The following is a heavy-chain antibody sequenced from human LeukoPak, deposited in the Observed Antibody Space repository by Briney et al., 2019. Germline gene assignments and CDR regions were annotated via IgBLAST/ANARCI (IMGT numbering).Heavy chain of an antibody. J-gene: IGHJ4*02. CDR3: AHRRDGYNWNDAYFDY. V-gene: IGHV2-5*02. D-gene: IGHD1-1*01. CDR1: GFSRRTGGVG. Sequence: SGPTLMNPTPTLTLTYTFSGFSRRTGGVGEGWIRQPPEKDLECLSLIYWDNDKRYSPSLKNRLTITKDTSKNQVVLTMTNMDPVDTGTYYCAHRRDGYNWNDAYFDYWGQGTLVTVSS. CDR2: IYWDNDK.